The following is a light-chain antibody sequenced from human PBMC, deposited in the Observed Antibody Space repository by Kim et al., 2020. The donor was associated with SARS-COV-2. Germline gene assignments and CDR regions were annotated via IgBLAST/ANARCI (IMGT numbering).Light chain of an antibody. CDR3: HHRSDWPLT. CDR2: DAS. Sequence: EIVLTQSPAPLSLSPGERATLSCRASQSVTTYLDWYQQRPGQAPRLLIYDASNRASGIPARFSGSGYGTDFTLTISSLEPEDFAVYYCHHRSDWPLTFGGGTKVDIK. V-gene: IGKV3-11*01. CDR1: QSVTTY. J-gene: IGKJ4*01.